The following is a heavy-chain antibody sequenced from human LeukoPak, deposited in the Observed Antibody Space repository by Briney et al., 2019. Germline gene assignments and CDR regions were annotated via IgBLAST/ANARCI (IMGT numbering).Heavy chain of an antibody. CDR1: GFTFSTYW. V-gene: IGHV3-74*01. D-gene: IGHD3-22*01. J-gene: IGHJ4*02. CDR3: ARDLFYDSSGYYASDS. CDR2: TNNDGSST. Sequence: PGGSLRLSCAASGFTFSTYWMHWVRQAPGKGLVWVSRTNNDGSSTVYADSVKGRFTISRDNAEDTLYLQMNSLRAEDTAVYYCARDLFYDSSGYYASDSWGQGTLVTVSS.